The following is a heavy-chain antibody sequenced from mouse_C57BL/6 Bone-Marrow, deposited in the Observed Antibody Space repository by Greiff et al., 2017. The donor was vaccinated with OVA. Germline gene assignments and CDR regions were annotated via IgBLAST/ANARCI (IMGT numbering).Heavy chain of an antibody. CDR2: IYPGSGNT. J-gene: IGHJ1*03. CDR3: ARRDYYGSSHWYFDV. Sequence: VQLVESGAELVRPGASVKLSCKASGYTFTDYYINWVKQRPGQGLEWIARIYPGSGNTYYNEKFKGKATLTAEKSSSTAYMQLSSLTSEDSAVYFCARRDYYGSSHWYFDVWGTGTTVTVSS. D-gene: IGHD1-1*01. CDR1: GYTFTDYY. V-gene: IGHV1-76*01.